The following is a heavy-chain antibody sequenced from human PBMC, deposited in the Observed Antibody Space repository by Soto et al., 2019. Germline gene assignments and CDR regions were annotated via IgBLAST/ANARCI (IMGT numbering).Heavy chain of an antibody. Sequence: QVQLQESGPGLVKPSETLTLTCTVSGGSISSYYWSWIRQPPGKGLEWIGYIYYSGSTNYNPSLKSRVTISVDTSKNQFSLKLSSVTAADTAVYYCARHETDGLAALNWYFDLWGRGTLVTVSS. V-gene: IGHV4-59*08. CDR2: IYYSGST. CDR1: GGSISSYY. CDR3: ARHETDGLAALNWYFDL. D-gene: IGHD6-13*01. J-gene: IGHJ2*01.